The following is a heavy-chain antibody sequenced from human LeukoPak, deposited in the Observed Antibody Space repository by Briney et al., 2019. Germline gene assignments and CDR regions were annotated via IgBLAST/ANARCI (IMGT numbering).Heavy chain of an antibody. J-gene: IGHJ3*02. V-gene: IGHV3-23*01. D-gene: IGHD6-13*01. CDR2: ISGSGGST. CDR1: GFTFSSYA. CDR3: AKLPGSVAAAGDAFDI. Sequence: PGGSLRLSCAASGFTFSSYAMSWVRQAPGKGLEWVSAISGSGGSTYYADSVKGRFTISRDNSKNTLYLQMNSLRAEDTAVYYCAKLPGSVAAAGDAFDIWGQGTMVTVSS.